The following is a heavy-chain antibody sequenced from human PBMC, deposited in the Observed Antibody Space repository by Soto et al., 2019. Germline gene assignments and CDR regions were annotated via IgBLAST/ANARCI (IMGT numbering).Heavy chain of an antibody. Sequence: SVKVSCKASGDTFTSYAMRWVRQAPGQGLEWMGGIIPIFGTANYAQKFQGRVTITADESMSTAYMELSSLRSEDTAVYYCASLAAAGTYFDYWGQGTLVTVSS. CDR2: IIPIFGTA. D-gene: IGHD6-13*01. CDR1: GDTFTSYA. J-gene: IGHJ4*02. V-gene: IGHV1-69*13. CDR3: ASLAAAGTYFDY.